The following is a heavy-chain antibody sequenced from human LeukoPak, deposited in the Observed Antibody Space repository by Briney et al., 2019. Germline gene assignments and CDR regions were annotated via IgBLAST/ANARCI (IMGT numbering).Heavy chain of an antibody. V-gene: IGHV1-2*02. CDR1: GYTFTGYY. Sequence: ASVKVSCKASGYTFTGYYMHWVRQAPGQGLEWMGWINPNSGGTNYAQKFQGRVTMTRDTSISTAYMELSRLRSEDTAVYYCARGYCSSTSCYGELDYWGQGTLVTVSS. CDR3: ARGYCSSTSCYGELDY. D-gene: IGHD2-2*01. J-gene: IGHJ4*02. CDR2: INPNSGGT.